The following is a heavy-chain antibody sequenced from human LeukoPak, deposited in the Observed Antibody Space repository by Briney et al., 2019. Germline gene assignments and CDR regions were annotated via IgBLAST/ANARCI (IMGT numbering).Heavy chain of an antibody. CDR3: AKDRYENSGYQNWFDP. CDR2: IYSSGSS. J-gene: IGHJ5*02. Sequence: SETLSLTCAVSGDSISSSYWSWIRQPAGKGLEWIGRIYSSGSSNHNPSLKSRVTMSVDTSKNQFSLRLRSVTAADTAVYYCAKDRYENSGYQNWFDPWGQGTLVTVSS. D-gene: IGHD3-22*01. V-gene: IGHV4-4*07. CDR1: GDSISSSY.